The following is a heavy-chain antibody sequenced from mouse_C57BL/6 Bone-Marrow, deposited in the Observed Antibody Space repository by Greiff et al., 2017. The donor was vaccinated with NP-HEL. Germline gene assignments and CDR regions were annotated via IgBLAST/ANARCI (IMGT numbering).Heavy chain of an antibody. CDR2: IDPEDGDT. V-gene: IGHV14-1*01. Sequence: VQLQQSGAELVRPGASVKLSCTASGFNIKDYYMHWVKQRPEQGLEWIGRIDPEDGDTEYAPKFQGKATMTADTSSNTAYLQLSSLTSEDAAVYYCTTGGYYYGSWFAYWGQGTLVTVSA. CDR1: GFNIKDYY. CDR3: TTGGYYYGSWFAY. J-gene: IGHJ3*01. D-gene: IGHD2-1*01.